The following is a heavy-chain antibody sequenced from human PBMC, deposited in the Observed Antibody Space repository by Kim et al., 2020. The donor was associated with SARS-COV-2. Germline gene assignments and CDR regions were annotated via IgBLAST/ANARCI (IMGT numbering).Heavy chain of an antibody. CDR1: GFTFSSYG. D-gene: IGHD3-10*01. Sequence: GGSLRLSCAASGFTFSSYGMHWVRQAPGKGLEWVAVISYDGSNKYYADSVKGRFTISRDNSKNTLYLQMNSLRAEDTAVYYCAKDRVAQPDYYYGMDVWGQGTAVTVS. V-gene: IGHV3-30*18. CDR2: ISYDGSNK. CDR3: AKDRVAQPDYYYGMDV. J-gene: IGHJ6*02.